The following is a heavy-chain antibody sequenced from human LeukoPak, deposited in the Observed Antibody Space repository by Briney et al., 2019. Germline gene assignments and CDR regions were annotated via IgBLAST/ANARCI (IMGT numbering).Heavy chain of an antibody. CDR2: IKQDGSEK. V-gene: IGHV3-7*03. CDR1: GFTFSSYW. J-gene: IGHJ4*02. CDR3: ARGEYYGSGSYSI. Sequence: GGSLRLSCAASGFTFSSYWMSWVRQAPGKGLEWVANIKQDGSEKYYVDSVKGRFTISRDNSKNTLYLQMNSLRAEDTAVYYCARGEYYGSGSYSIWGQGTLVTVSS. D-gene: IGHD3-10*01.